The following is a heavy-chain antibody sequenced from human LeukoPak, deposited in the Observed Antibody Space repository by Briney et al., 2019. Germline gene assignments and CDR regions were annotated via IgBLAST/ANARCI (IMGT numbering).Heavy chain of an antibody. J-gene: IGHJ1*01. Sequence: PGGSLRLSCAASGFPFSSYAMSCVRQAPGKGLEWGSAISSSGGTTYYADSVKGRFTISRDISKNTLYLQMNSLRAEETAVYYSATGGVGGVANAGYVQHWGQGTQATVSS. CDR3: ATGGVGGVANAGYVQH. CDR2: ISSSGGTT. CDR1: GFPFSSYA. V-gene: IGHV3-23*01. D-gene: IGHD1-26*01.